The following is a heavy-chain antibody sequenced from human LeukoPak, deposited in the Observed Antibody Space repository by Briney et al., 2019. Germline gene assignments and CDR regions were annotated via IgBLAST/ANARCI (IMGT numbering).Heavy chain of an antibody. CDR2: IRSKANSYTT. CDR3: SRTPDFYDASAYYLDY. V-gene: IGHV3-73*01. Sequence: PGGSLRLSCAGSGFIFSGSAIQWVRQASGKGLEWVGRIRSKANSYTTTYDASLKGRFSISRDDSKNTAYLQIHSLKTEDTAMFYCSRTPDFYDASAYYLDYWGQGILVIVSS. J-gene: IGHJ4*02. CDR1: GFIFSGSA. D-gene: IGHD3-22*01.